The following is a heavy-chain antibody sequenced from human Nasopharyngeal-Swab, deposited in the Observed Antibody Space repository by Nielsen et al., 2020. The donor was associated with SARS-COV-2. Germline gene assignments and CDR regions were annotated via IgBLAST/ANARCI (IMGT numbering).Heavy chain of an antibody. Sequence: GESLKISCAASGFTFSNDWMSWVRQAPGKGLEWVGRIKSKTDGGTTDYAAPVKGRFTISRDDSKNTLYLQMNSLKTEDTAVYYCTTPAEAAAATGYYYGMDVWGQGTTVTVSS. CDR2: IKSKTDGGTT. V-gene: IGHV3-15*01. CDR1: GFTFSNDW. J-gene: IGHJ6*02. CDR3: TTPAEAAAATGYYYGMDV. D-gene: IGHD6-13*01.